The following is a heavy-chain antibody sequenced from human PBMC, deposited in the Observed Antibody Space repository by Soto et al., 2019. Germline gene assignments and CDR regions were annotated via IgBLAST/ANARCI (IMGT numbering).Heavy chain of an antibody. J-gene: IGHJ3*02. V-gene: IGHV4-59*01. CDR3: ARIYDSSGYYRSIGAFDI. CDR1: GGSISSYY. Sequence: QVQLQESSPGLVKPSETLSLTCTVSGGSISSYYWSWIRQRPGKELEWIGYIYYSGSTNYNPSLKSRVTISVDTSKNQISLKLSCVTAADTAVYYCARIYDSSGYYRSIGAFDIWGQGTMVTVSS. D-gene: IGHD3-22*01. CDR2: IYYSGST.